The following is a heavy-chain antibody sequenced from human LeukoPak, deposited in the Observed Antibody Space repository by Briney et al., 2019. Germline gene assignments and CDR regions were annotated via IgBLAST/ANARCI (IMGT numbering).Heavy chain of an antibody. Sequence: GGSLRPSCAASGFTFDDYTMHWVRQAPGKGLEWVSLISWDGGSTYYADSVKGRFTISRDNSKNSLYLQMNSLRTEDTALYYCAKDILWFGEEGAFDIWGQGTMVTVSS. CDR2: ISWDGGST. D-gene: IGHD3-10*01. V-gene: IGHV3-43*01. CDR3: AKDILWFGEEGAFDI. J-gene: IGHJ3*02. CDR1: GFTFDDYT.